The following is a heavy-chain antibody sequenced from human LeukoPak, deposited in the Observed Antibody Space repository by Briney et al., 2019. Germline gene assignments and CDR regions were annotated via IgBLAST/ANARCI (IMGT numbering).Heavy chain of an antibody. V-gene: IGHV3-7*01. D-gene: IGHD2-21*02. Sequence: PGGSLRLSCAASGFTFSSSWTAWVRQAPGKGLEWVANIKQDGSEKYYVDSVKGRFTISRDNAKDSLYLQMNSLRAEDTALYYCAKDTTGILDYWGQGTLVTVSS. J-gene: IGHJ4*02. CDR3: AKDTTGILDY. CDR1: GFTFSSSW. CDR2: IKQDGSEK.